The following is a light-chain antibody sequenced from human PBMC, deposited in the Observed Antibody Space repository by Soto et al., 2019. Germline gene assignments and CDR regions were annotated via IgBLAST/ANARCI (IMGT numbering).Light chain of an antibody. CDR2: DAS. CDR1: QSISSW. Sequence: DIQMTQSPSTLSASVGDRVTITCRASQSISSWLAWYQQKPGEAPKLLIYDASSLESGVPSRFSGSGSGTEFTLTISSLQPDDFATYYCQQYSTYTPRTFGQGTKVDIK. V-gene: IGKV1-5*01. J-gene: IGKJ1*01. CDR3: QQYSTYTPRT.